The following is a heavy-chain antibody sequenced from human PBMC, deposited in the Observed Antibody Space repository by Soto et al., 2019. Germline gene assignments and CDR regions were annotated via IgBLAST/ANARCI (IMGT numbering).Heavy chain of an antibody. CDR3: ARDLTSSGRSTYLGY. D-gene: IGHD6-19*01. CDR2: ISGDGATT. J-gene: IGHJ4*02. V-gene: IGHV3-23*01. CDR1: GFTFSSYA. Sequence: EVQLLESGGVLVQPGGSLRLSCAGSGFTFSSYALSCVRQAPGKGLEWVSGISGDGATTYYTDSVKGRFTISRDSSTNTLYLQMNSLRAEDSAVYYCARDLTSSGRSTYLGYWGQGTLVTVPS.